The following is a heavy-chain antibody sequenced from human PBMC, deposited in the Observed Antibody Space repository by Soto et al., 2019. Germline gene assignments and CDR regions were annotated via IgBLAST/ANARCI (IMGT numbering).Heavy chain of an antibody. CDR3: SRSLNS. Sequence: GGSLRLSCAASGFTFSSFWMDWVHQAPGKGLEWVANISPDGSEKHYVDSVKGRFTISRDNARNSLYLQMSSLTAEDSALYYCSRSLNSWGQGTRVTVSS. J-gene: IGHJ4*02. CDR2: ISPDGSEK. CDR1: GFTFSSFW. V-gene: IGHV3-7*01.